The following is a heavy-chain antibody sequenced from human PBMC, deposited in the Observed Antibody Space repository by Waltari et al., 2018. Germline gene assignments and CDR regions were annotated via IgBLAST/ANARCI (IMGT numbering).Heavy chain of an antibody. CDR1: GGSFSGYY. J-gene: IGHJ6*02. CDR3: ARGGYGSGSYYPNYYYYYGMDV. Sequence: QVQLQQWGAGLLKPSETLSLTCAVYGGSFSGYYWSWIRQPPGKGLEWIGEINHSGSTNYNPSLKSRVTISVDTSKNQFSLKLSSVTAADTAVYYCARGGYGSGSYYPNYYYYYGMDVWGQGTTVTVSS. CDR2: INHSGST. D-gene: IGHD3-10*01. V-gene: IGHV4-34*01.